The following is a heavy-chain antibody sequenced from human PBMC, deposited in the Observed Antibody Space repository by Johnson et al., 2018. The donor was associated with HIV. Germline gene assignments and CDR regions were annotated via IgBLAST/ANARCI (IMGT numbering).Heavy chain of an antibody. CDR3: ARGVRNSYGYLLGTFDI. V-gene: IGHV3-30-3*01. Sequence: QVQLVESGGGLIQPGGSLRLSCAASGFTFNSYAMHWVCQAPGKGLEWVAVISYDGSNQYYADSVKGRFTISRDNSKNTLYLQMNSLRAEDTAVYYCARGVRNSYGYLLGTFDIWGQGTMVTVSS. CDR2: ISYDGSNQ. D-gene: IGHD5-18*01. J-gene: IGHJ3*02. CDR1: GFTFNSYA.